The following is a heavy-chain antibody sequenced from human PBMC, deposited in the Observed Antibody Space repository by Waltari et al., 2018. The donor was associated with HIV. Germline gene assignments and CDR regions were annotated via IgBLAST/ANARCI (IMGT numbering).Heavy chain of an antibody. J-gene: IGHJ4*02. D-gene: IGHD6-6*01. Sequence: QVQLVQSGAEVRKPGASVKVSCKATGYTFTTYYLHWVRLAPGLGLEWMGVINTSAGGTKYAQNFQGRVTMTRDTSTTTVYMELSSLRSEDTAVYYCARFSSPSLDYWGQGTLVTVS. CDR3: ARFSSPSLDY. CDR1: GYTFTTYY. V-gene: IGHV1-46*01. CDR2: INTSAGGT.